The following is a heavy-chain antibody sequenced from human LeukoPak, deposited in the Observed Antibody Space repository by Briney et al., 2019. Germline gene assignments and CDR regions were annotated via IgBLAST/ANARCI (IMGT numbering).Heavy chain of an antibody. CDR1: GFTFSSYS. D-gene: IGHD3-22*01. CDR3: ARDAYYYDSSGYYLPAGADY. J-gene: IGHJ4*02. V-gene: IGHV3-48*01. CDR2: ISSGSRTI. Sequence: GGSLRLSCAASGFTFSSYSMNWVRQAPGKGLEWVSYISSGSRTIYYAGSVKGRFTISRDNAKNSLYLQMNSLGAEDTAVYYCARDAYYYDSSGYYLPAGADYWGQGTLVTVSS.